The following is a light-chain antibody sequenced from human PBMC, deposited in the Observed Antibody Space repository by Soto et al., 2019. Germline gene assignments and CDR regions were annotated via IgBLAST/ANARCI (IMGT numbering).Light chain of an antibody. J-gene: IGKJ4*01. CDR2: GAS. CDR1: QSISSSY. V-gene: IGKV3-15*01. Sequence: EIVMTQSPATLSVSPGERATLSCRASQSISSSYLAWYQQKPGQAPRLLIYGASTRATGIPARYSGSGSGTEFTLTISNLQSEDFACYYCQQYNNWPPLTFGGGTKVEIK. CDR3: QQYNNWPPLT.